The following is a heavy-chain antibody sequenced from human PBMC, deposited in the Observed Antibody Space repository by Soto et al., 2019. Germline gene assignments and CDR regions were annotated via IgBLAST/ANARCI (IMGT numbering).Heavy chain of an antibody. J-gene: IGHJ4*02. CDR2: IYPSDSDT. CDR1: GYNFAGYW. D-gene: IGHD3-3*01. V-gene: IGHV5-51*01. CDR3: ERGGVSTPTFGY. Sequence: PGDSLKISCTGSGYNFAGYWIAWVRQMPGKGLELMGIIYPSDSDTRYRPSFQGQVTISADRSMSSAYLQWSSLRASDTAMYYCERGGVSTPTFGYWGQGTPVTLSS.